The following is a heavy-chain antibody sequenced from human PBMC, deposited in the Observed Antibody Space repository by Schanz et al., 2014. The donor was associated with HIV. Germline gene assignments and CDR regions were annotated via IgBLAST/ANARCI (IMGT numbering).Heavy chain of an antibody. D-gene: IGHD1-1*01. Sequence: EVQLVESGGGLVQPGRSLRLSCAASGFSFDDYAMHWVRQAPGKGLEWVSGISWNSGSIGYADSVKGRFTISRDNAKNSLYLQMNSLRGEDTAVYYCATDGGLERAFGFWGQGTLVSVSS. J-gene: IGHJ4*02. CDR2: ISWNSGSI. CDR1: GFSFDDYA. V-gene: IGHV3-9*01. CDR3: ATDGGLERAFGF.